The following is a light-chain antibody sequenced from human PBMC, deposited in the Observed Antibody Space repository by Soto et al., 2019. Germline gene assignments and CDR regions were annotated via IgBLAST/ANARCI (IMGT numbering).Light chain of an antibody. CDR3: SSYTSSSTLYV. J-gene: IGLJ1*01. CDR1: RSNIGSNP. CDR2: TTD. Sequence: QSVLTQPPSASGTPGQGVTISCSGGRSNIGSNPVNWYQQLPEAAPKLLIYTTDQRPSGVPDRFSGSKSGTSASLAISGLQSEDEAEYYCSSYTSSSTLYVFGTGTKLTVL. V-gene: IGLV1-44*01.